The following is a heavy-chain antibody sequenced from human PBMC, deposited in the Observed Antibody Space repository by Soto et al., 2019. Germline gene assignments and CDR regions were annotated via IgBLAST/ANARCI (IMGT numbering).Heavy chain of an antibody. Sequence: SETLSLTCTVSGDSISRGGYSWTWIRQPPGKAPEWIGNIYDSGSTSYNPSLKSRVTMSVDRSTNQFSLKLTSVAAADTAVYFCARGSSSYYDYGMDVWG. CDR1: GDSISRGGYS. CDR3: ARGSSSYYDYGMDV. D-gene: IGHD6-19*01. V-gene: IGHV4-30-2*01. CDR2: IYDSGST. J-gene: IGHJ6*01.